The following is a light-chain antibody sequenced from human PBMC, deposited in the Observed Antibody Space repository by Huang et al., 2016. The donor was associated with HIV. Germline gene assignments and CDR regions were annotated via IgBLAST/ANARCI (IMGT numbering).Light chain of an antibody. CDR2: DAS. V-gene: IGKV1-33*01. CDR1: QDISNY. J-gene: IGKJ3*01. CDR3: QQYDNLPRFT. Sequence: DIQMTQSTSSLSASVGDRVTITCQASQDISNYLNWYQQKPGKAPKLLIYDASNLETGVSSRFSGSGSGTDFTFTISSLQPEDIATYYCQQYDNLPRFTFGPGTKVDIK.